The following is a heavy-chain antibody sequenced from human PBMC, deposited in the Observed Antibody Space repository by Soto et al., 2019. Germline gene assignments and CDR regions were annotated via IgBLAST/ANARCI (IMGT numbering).Heavy chain of an antibody. Sequence: QVQLAQSGAEMTKPGSSVKVSCRASGGSFSDFAFSWVRQSPGQGLEWMGGIIPMFAATKYAQRLQDRVTLTADESTNTVYLALNSLTSEDTAIYYCARGAIVAVPAALSSYHDYTNSRFASWGQGTLVTVSS. CDR3: ARGAIVAVPAALSSYHDYTNSRFAS. CDR1: GGSFSDFA. D-gene: IGHD2-15*01. V-gene: IGHV1-69*01. J-gene: IGHJ4*02. CDR2: IIPMFAAT.